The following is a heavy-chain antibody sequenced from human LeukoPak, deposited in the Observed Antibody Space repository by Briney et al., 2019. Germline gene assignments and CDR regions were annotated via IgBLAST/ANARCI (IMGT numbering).Heavy chain of an antibody. D-gene: IGHD6-19*01. CDR1: GFTFSSYS. CDR2: ISSSSSYI. CDR3: ATLKITVADDY. V-gene: IGHV3-21*01. Sequence: PGGSLRLSCAASGFTFSSYSMNWVRQAPGKGLEWVSSISSSSSYIYYADSVKGRFTISRDNAKNSLYLQMNSLRAEDTAVYYCATLKITVADDYWGQGTQVTVSS. J-gene: IGHJ4*02.